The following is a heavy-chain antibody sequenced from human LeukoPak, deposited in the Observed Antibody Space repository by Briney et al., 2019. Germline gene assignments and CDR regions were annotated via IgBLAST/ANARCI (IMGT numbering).Heavy chain of an antibody. J-gene: IGHJ4*02. CDR1: GFTFSSYG. Sequence: GGSLRLSCAASGFTFSSYGMHWVRQAPGKGLEWVAVIPYDGSNKYYADSVKGRFTISRDNSKNTLYLQMNSLRAEDTAVYYCAEDRSRGIAVAGAKFPFDYWGQGALVTVSS. CDR3: AEDRSRGIAVAGAKFPFDY. V-gene: IGHV3-30*18. CDR2: IPYDGSNK. D-gene: IGHD6-19*01.